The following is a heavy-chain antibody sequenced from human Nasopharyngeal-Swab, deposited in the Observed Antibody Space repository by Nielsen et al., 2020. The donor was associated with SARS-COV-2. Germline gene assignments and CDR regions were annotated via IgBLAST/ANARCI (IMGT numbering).Heavy chain of an antibody. J-gene: IGHJ4*02. CDR3: ARNPHGGSDY. CDR1: GGTFSSYA. Sequence: SVKVSCKASGGTFSSYAISWVRQAPGQGLEWMGGIIPIFGTANYAQKFQGRVTITADESTSTAYMELNSLRAEDTAVYYCARNPHGGSDYWGQGTLVTVSS. CDR2: IIPIFGTA. V-gene: IGHV1-69*13.